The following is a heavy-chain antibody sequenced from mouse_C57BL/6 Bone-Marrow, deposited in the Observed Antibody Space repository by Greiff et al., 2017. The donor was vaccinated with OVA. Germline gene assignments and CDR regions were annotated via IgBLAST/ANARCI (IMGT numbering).Heavy chain of an antibody. CDR2: IYPRSGNT. D-gene: IGHD4-1*01. V-gene: IGHV1-81*01. CDR3: ARPGRDWYFDV. Sequence: QVQLKQSGAELARPGASVKLSCKASGYTFTSYGISWVKQRTGQGLEWIGEIYPRSGNTYYNEKFKGEATLTADKSSSTAYMELRSLTSEDSAVYFCARPGRDWYFDVWGTGTTVTVSS. CDR1: GYTFTSYG. J-gene: IGHJ1*03.